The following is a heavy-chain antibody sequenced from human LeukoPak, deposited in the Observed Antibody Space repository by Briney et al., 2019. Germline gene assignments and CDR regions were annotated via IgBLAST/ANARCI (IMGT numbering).Heavy chain of an antibody. D-gene: IGHD1-26*01. J-gene: IGHJ4*02. CDR3: ARDGRFAAYEPDY. Sequence: ASVKVSCKASGLTFSNYGITWVRQAPGQGLEWVGWISAYDGNTNHAQKFQGRVTMTTDTSTSIAHMELRSLRYDDTAVYYCARDGRFAAYEPDYWGQGTLVTVSS. CDR1: GLTFSNYG. V-gene: IGHV1-18*01. CDR2: ISAYDGNT.